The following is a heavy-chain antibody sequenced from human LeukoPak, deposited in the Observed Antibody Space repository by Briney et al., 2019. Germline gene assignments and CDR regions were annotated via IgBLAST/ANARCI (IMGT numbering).Heavy chain of an antibody. CDR2: ISYDGSNK. J-gene: IGHJ4*02. D-gene: IGHD3-16*01. V-gene: IGHV3-30-3*01. CDR1: GFTFSSYA. Sequence: GGSLRLSCAASGFTFSSYAMHWVRQAPGKGLEWVAVISYDGSNKYYADSVKGRFTISRDNSKNTLYLQMNSLTAEDTAVYYCARGGSPSDYWGQGTLVTVSS. CDR3: ARGGSPSDY.